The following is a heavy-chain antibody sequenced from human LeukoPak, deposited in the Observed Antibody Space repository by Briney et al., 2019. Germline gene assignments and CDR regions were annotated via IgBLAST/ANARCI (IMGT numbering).Heavy chain of an antibody. CDR3: ARGDYGGNPPFDAFDI. J-gene: IGHJ3*02. D-gene: IGHD4-23*01. CDR1: GGSISSGGYS. Sequence: PSETLSLTCTVSGGSISSGGYSWSWIRQHPGKGLEWIGYIYYSGSTYYNPSLKSRVTISVDTSKNQFSLKLSSVTAADTAVYYCARGDYGGNPPFDAFDIWGQGTMVTVSS. V-gene: IGHV4-31*03. CDR2: IYYSGST.